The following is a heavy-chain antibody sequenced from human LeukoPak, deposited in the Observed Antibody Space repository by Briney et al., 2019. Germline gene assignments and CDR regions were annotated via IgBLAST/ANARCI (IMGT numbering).Heavy chain of an antibody. J-gene: IGHJ3*02. CDR3: ARGSGYFGSGSLIAFDI. Sequence: SETLSLTCTVSGGSISSSSYYWGWIRQPPGKGLEWIGSIYYSGSTYYNPSLKSRVTISVDTSKNQFSLKLSSVTAADTAVYFCARGSGYFGSGSLIAFDIWGQGTMVTVSS. D-gene: IGHD3-10*01. CDR1: GGSISSSSYY. CDR2: IYYSGST. V-gene: IGHV4-39*07.